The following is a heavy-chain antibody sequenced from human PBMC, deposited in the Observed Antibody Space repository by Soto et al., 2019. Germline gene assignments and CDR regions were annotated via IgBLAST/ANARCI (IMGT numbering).Heavy chain of an antibody. CDR1: GGSISSGDYY. J-gene: IGHJ5*02. CDR2: IYYSGST. V-gene: IGHV4-30-4*01. CDR3: ARRSGSSSSWFDP. Sequence: SETLSLTCTVSGGSISSGDYYWSWIRQPPGKGLEWIGYIYYSGSTYYNPSLKSRVTISVDTSKNQFSLKLSSVTAADTAVYYCARRSGSSSSWFDPWGQGTQVTAPQ. D-gene: IGHD6-6*01.